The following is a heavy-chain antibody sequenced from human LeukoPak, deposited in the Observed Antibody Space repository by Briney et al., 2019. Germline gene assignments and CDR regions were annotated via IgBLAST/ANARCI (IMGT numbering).Heavy chain of an antibody. CDR3: ARDAGAGSGSSPAPYSYSMDV. Sequence: ASVKVSCKASGYTFSGYYIHWVRQAPGQGLEWMGWINPNSGDTHYAKKFQGRVTMTTDTSTSTAYMELSSLRSEDTAVYYCARDAGAGSGSSPAPYSYSMDVWGKGTTVTVSS. CDR1: GYTFSGYY. CDR2: INPNSGDT. V-gene: IGHV1-2*02. D-gene: IGHD3-10*01. J-gene: IGHJ6*03.